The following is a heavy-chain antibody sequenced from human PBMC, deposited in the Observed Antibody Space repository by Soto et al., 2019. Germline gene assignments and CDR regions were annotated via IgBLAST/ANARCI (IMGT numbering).Heavy chain of an antibody. CDR2: ISYDGRNK. D-gene: IGHD5-12*01. CDR3: TKDTATAITSSYFYGMDV. CDR1: GFIFSTYG. J-gene: IGHJ6*02. V-gene: IGHV3-30*18. Sequence: QMQLVESGGGVVQPGRSLRVSCEASGFIFSTYGMHWVRQAPGKGLEWVAVISYDGRNKYYADSVRARFTISRDNSKNTLHLQMNSLRGEDTAVYYCTKDTATAITSSYFYGMDVWGQGTTVTVSS.